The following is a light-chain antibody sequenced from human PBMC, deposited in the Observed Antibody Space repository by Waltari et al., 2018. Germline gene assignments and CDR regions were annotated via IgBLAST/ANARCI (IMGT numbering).Light chain of an antibody. CDR1: QSISSW. CDR3: QPYPRT. Sequence: DIQMPQSPPTLSASVGDRVTITCRASQSISSWLAWYQQKPGKAPKLLIYKASSLESGVPSRFSGSGSGTEFTLTISSLQPDDFATYYCQPYPRTFGQGTKVEIK. J-gene: IGKJ1*01. V-gene: IGKV1-5*03. CDR2: KAS.